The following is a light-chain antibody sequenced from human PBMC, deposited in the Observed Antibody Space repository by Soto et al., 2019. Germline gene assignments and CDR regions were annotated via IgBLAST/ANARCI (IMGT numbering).Light chain of an antibody. V-gene: IGLV2-14*01. CDR1: NKDIGLHDF. J-gene: IGLJ3*02. CDR2: GIS. CDR3: SSYTSTFTCV. Sequence: QSALTQPASVSGSPGQSITISCTGTNKDIGLHDFVSWHQQHPGKAPKFIIYGISNRPSGVSNRFSGSKSGNTASLTISGLQVDDDAHYYCSSYTSTFTCVFGGGTKLTVL.